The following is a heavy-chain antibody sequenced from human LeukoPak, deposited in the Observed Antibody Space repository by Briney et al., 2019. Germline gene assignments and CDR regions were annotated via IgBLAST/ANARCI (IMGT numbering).Heavy chain of an antibody. CDR3: ARDGYSGYDSDY. CDR2: ISAYNGNT. CDR1: GYSFTGYY. V-gene: IGHV1-18*04. Sequence: ASVKVSCKASGYSFTGYYMHWVRQAPGQGLEWMGWISAYNGNTNYAQKLQGRVTMTTDTSTSTAYMELRSLRSDDTAVYYCARDGYSGYDSDYWGQGTLVTVSS. D-gene: IGHD5-12*01. J-gene: IGHJ4*02.